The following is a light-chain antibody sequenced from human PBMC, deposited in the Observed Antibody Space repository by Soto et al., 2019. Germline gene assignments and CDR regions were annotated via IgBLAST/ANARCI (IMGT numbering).Light chain of an antibody. CDR3: QHRSNWLT. Sequence: EIVLTQSPATPFFSPREKATPPSRASQSVSNYLGWYQQKPGQAPRLLIYDASNRATGIPARFSGSGSGTDFTLTISSLEPEDFAVYYCQHRSNWLTFGGGTKVDIK. CDR1: QSVSNY. CDR2: DAS. V-gene: IGKV3-11*01. J-gene: IGKJ4*01.